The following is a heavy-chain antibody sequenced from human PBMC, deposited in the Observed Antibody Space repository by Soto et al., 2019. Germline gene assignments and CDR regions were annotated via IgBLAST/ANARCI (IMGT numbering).Heavy chain of an antibody. D-gene: IGHD4-17*01. Sequence: QVQLQESGPGLVKPSQTLSLTCTVSGGSIGSGGYYWSWLRQHPGKGLEWIGYTYYSGSTYYNTSLKSRVTISVDTSKNQFSLKVNSVTAADTAVYYCARDRDYMDFWRQGTTVTVSS. CDR2: TYYSGST. V-gene: IGHV4-31*03. CDR1: GGSIGSGGYY. J-gene: IGHJ6*02. CDR3: ARDRDYMDF.